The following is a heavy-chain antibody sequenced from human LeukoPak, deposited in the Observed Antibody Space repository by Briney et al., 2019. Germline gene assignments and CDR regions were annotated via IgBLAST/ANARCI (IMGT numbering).Heavy chain of an antibody. CDR1: GGSFSSYQ. D-gene: IGHD6-13*01. CDR3: ARGAESSSWSLDY. J-gene: IGHJ4*02. V-gene: IGHV4-34*01. Sequence: SETLSLTCAVSGGSFSSYQWNGIRQPPGKGMEWIGEISHRGTTNYTPSLKSRVTMSVDTSKNQFSLKLSSVTAADTAVYYCARGAESSSWSLDYWGQGTLVTVSS. CDR2: ISHRGTT.